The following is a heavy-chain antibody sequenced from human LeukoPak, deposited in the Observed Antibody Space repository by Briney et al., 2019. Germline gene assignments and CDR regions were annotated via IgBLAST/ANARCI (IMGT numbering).Heavy chain of an antibody. Sequence: ASVKVSCKASGYTSTDYYMHWVRQAPGQGFEWMGWINPNDGGTNYAQKFQGRVTMTRDTSISTAHMEVSRLRSDDTAVYYCARANFLYCSSTTCLFDYWGQGTLVTVSS. D-gene: IGHD2-2*01. CDR2: INPNDGGT. CDR1: GYTSTDYY. J-gene: IGHJ4*02. CDR3: ARANFLYCSSTTCLFDY. V-gene: IGHV1-2*02.